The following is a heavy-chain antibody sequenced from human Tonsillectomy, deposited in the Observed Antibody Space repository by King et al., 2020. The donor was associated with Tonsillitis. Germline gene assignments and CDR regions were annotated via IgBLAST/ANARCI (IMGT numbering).Heavy chain of an antibody. D-gene: IGHD4-23*01. V-gene: IGHV3-23*04. CDR2: ISASGGST. J-gene: IGHJ2*01. CDR3: AKANGGNSAWYFDL. Sequence: VQLVESGGGLVQPGGSLRLSCAASGFTFSSYAMSWVRQAPGKGLEWVSGISASGGSTYYADSVKGRFTISRDNSKKTLYLRMNSLRAEDTAVYYCAKANGGNSAWYFDLWGRGTLVTVSS. CDR1: GFTFSSYA.